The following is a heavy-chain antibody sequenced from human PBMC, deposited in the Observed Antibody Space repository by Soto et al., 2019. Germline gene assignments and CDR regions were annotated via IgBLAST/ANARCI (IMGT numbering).Heavy chain of an antibody. Sequence: GGSLRLSCAASGFTFSSYAMSWVRQAPGKGLVWVSRINSDGSSTSYADSVKGRFTISRDNAKNTLYLQMNSLRAEDTAVYYCARGRYSSSFIYYYYGMDVWGQGTTVTVSS. CDR1: GFTFSSYA. J-gene: IGHJ6*02. CDR2: INSDGSST. CDR3: ARGRYSSSFIYYYYGMDV. V-gene: IGHV3-74*01. D-gene: IGHD6-6*01.